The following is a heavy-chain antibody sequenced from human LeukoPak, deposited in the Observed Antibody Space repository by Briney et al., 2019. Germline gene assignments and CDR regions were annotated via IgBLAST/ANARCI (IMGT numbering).Heavy chain of an antibody. V-gene: IGHV4-39*02. CDR3: ARDLNGYCSGGSCYEGWFDP. Sequence: SETLSLTCTVSGGSISSSSYYWGWIRQPPGKGLEWIGSIYYSGSTYYNPSLKSRVTISVDTSKNQFSLKLSSVTAADTAVYYCARDLNGYCSGGSCYEGWFDPWGQGTLVTVSS. J-gene: IGHJ5*02. D-gene: IGHD2-15*01. CDR1: GGSISSSSYY. CDR2: IYYSGST.